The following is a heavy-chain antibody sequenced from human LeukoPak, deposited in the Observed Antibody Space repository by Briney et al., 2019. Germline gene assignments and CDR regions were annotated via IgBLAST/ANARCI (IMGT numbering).Heavy chain of an antibody. V-gene: IGHV1-2*02. CDR2: INPNSGGT. J-gene: IGHJ4*02. Sequence: GASVKVSCKASGYTFTGYYMHWVRQAPGQGLEWMGWINPNSGGTNYAQKFQGRVTMTRDTSISTAYMELSRLRSDDTAVYYCARDHAPIAAIVFGYLVPDPTPWFKWGQGTLVTVSS. CDR1: GYTFTGYY. D-gene: IGHD6-13*01. CDR3: ARDHAPIAAIVFGYLVPDPTPWFK.